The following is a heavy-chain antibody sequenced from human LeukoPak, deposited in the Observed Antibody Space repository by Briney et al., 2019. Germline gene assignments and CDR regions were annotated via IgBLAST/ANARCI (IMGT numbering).Heavy chain of an antibody. Sequence: GGSLRLPCAASGFTFSSYAMHWVRQAPGKGLEWVAVISYDGSNKYYADSVKGRFTISRDNSKNTLYLQMNSLRAEDTAVYYCARRQGAARLSYFDYWGQGTLVTVSS. J-gene: IGHJ4*02. CDR1: GFTFSSYA. CDR2: ISYDGSNK. D-gene: IGHD6-6*01. V-gene: IGHV3-30*01. CDR3: ARRQGAARLSYFDY.